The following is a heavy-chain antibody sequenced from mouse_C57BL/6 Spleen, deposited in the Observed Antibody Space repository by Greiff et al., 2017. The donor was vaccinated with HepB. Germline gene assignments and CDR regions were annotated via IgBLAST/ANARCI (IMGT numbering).Heavy chain of an antibody. J-gene: IGHJ4*01. CDR2: ISSGSSTI. CDR1: GFTFSDYG. CDR3: ARPLIYYGNYPYAMDY. D-gene: IGHD2-1*01. V-gene: IGHV5-17*01. Sequence: DVQLVESGGGLVKPGGSLKLSCAASGFTFSDYGMHWVRQAPEKGLEWVAYISSGSSTIYYADTVKGRFTISRDNAKNTLFLQMTSLRSEDTAMYYWARPLIYYGNYPYAMDYWGQGTSVTVSS.